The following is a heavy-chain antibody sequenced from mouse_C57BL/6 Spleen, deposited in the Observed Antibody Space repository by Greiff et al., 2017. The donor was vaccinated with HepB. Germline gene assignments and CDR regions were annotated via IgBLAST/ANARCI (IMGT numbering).Heavy chain of an antibody. CDR1: GYTFTDYE. J-gene: IGHJ1*03. D-gene: IGHD2-4*01. V-gene: IGHV1-15*01. CDR2: IDPETGGT. Sequence: QVQLQQSGAELVRPGASVTLSCKASGYTFTDYEMHWVKQTPVHGLEWIGAIDPETGGTAYNQKFKGKAILTADKSSSTAYMELRSLTSEDSAVYYCTRGIYYDYDVGYFDVWGTGTTVTVSS. CDR3: TRGIYYDYDVGYFDV.